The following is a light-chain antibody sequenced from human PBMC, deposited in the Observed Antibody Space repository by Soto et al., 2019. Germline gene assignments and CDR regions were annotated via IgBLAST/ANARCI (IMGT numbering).Light chain of an antibody. CDR3: SSYTPSNTRQIV. Sequence: QSVLTQPASVSGSPGQSITISCTGTSSDVGGYNYVSWYQHYPGKAPKLMIFDVSNRPSGVYNRFSGSKSGNTASLTISGLQPEDETDYYCSSYTPSNTRQIVFGTGTKLTVL. V-gene: IGLV2-14*03. CDR1: SSDVGGYNY. J-gene: IGLJ1*01. CDR2: DVS.